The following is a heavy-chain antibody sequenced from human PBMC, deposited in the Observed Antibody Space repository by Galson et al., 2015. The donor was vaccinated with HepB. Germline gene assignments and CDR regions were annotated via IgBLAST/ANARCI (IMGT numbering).Heavy chain of an antibody. CDR2: MYYSGNT. J-gene: IGHJ3*02. Sequence: LSLTCTVSGGSITAYYWSWIRQPPGKGLEWIGYMYYSGNTNYNPSLKSRVTISVDTSKNHFSLKLSSVTAADTAVYYCARTSWYFAFDIWDQGTMVTVSS. CDR1: GGSITAYY. CDR3: ARTSWYFAFDI. V-gene: IGHV4-59*01. D-gene: IGHD1-14*01.